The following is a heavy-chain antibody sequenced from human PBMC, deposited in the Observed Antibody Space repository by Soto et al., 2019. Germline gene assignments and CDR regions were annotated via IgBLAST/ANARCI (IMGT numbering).Heavy chain of an antibody. D-gene: IGHD6-13*01. CDR1: GGSISSYY. V-gene: IGHV4-59*01. CDR2: IYYSGST. J-gene: IGHJ6*02. CDR3: ASSNIAAAGFYYYGMDV. Sequence: PSETLSLTCTVSGGSISSYYWSWIRQPPGKGLEWIGYIYYSGSTNYNPSHKSRVTISVDTSKNQFSLKLNSVTAADTAVYYCASSNIAAAGFYYYGMDVWGRGTTVTVSS.